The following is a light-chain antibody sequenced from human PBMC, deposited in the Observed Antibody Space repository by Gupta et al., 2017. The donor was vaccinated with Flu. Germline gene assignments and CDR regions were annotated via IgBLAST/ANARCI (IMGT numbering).Light chain of an antibody. CDR3: CSYAGSNTFV. Sequence: QSALTQPASVSGSPGQWITISCTGTSSDVGTYKLVSWYQQSPGKAPKLIIYEATKRPSGVSDRFSGSNSGITASLTISGLRSEDEAQYFCCSYAGSNTFVFGSGTKVTVL. CDR2: EAT. J-gene: IGLJ1*01. V-gene: IGLV2-23*01. CDR1: SSDVGTYKL.